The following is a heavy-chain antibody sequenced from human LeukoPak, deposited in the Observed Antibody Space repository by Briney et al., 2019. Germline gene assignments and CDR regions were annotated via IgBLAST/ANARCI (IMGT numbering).Heavy chain of an antibody. CDR3: ASANYYGFNYFDY. Sequence: SQTLSLTCTVSGGSISSDDYYWSWIRQPPGKGLEWIGYIYYSGSTYYNPSLKCRITISVDTSKNEFSLKLTSVTAADTAVYYCASANYYGFNYFDYWGQGALVTVSS. J-gene: IGHJ4*02. V-gene: IGHV4-30-4*01. CDR2: IYYSGST. D-gene: IGHD3-10*01. CDR1: GGSISSDDYY.